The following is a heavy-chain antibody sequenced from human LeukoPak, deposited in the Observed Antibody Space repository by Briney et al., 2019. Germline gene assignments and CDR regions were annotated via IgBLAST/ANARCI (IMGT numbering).Heavy chain of an antibody. V-gene: IGHV3-23*01. CDR2: ISGSGGST. J-gene: IGHJ6*03. CDR3: AKGSRYYYYYMDV. CDR1: GFTFSSYA. Sequence: GGSLRLSCAVSGFTFSSYAMSWVRQAPGKGLEWVSAISGSGGSTYYADSVKGRFTISRDNSKNTLYLQMNSLRAEDTAVYYCAKGSRYYYYYMDVWGKGTTVTVSS.